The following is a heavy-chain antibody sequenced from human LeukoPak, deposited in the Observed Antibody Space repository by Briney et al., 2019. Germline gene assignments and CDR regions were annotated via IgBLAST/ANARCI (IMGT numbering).Heavy chain of an antibody. CDR1: GYTFTNYT. Sequence: GASVTVSCKASGYTFTNYTMNWVRQAPGQGLQWMGWITTNTGNPRYAQDFTGRFVFSLDTSVSTAFLQITSLKAEDTAVYYCVRSSTTLYWGQGTLVTVSS. D-gene: IGHD1-1*01. V-gene: IGHV7-4-1*02. CDR3: VRSSTTLY. CDR2: ITTNTGNP. J-gene: IGHJ4*02.